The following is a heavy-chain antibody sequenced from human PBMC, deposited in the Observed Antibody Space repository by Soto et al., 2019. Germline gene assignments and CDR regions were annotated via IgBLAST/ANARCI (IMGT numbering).Heavy chain of an antibody. CDR2: ISWNSGSI. D-gene: IGHD6-6*01. Sequence: PGGSLRLSCAASGFTFDDYAMHWVRQAPGKGLEWVSGISWNSGSIGYADSVKGRFTISRDNAKNSLYLQMNSLRAEDTALYYCAKEKGIAARPRLSYFDYWGQGTLVTVSS. CDR1: GFTFDDYA. V-gene: IGHV3-9*01. CDR3: AKEKGIAARPRLSYFDY. J-gene: IGHJ4*02.